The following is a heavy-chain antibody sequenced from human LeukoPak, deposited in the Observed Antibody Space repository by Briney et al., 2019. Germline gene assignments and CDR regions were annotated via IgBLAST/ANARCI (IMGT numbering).Heavy chain of an antibody. D-gene: IGHD3-3*01. CDR3: ARDRDFYYFDY. CDR1: GYTFTSYG. Sequence: GASVRVSCKASGYTFTSYGITWVRQAPGQGLEWMGIINPSGGSTSYAQKFQGRVTMTRDTSTSTVYMELSSLRSEDTAVYYCARDRDFYYFDYWGQGTLVTVSS. V-gene: IGHV1-46*01. CDR2: INPSGGST. J-gene: IGHJ4*02.